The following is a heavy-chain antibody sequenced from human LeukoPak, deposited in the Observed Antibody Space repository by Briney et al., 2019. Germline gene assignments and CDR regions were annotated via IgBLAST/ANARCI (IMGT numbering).Heavy chain of an antibody. CDR1: RGSINSTGYF. V-gene: IGHV4-39*01. Sequence: SETLSLTCDVSRGSINSTGYFWGWIRPSPGKGLEWIGAIYYTGDAYFNPSLRSRANMAVDTSENRFSLNLRSVTAADTAIYYCARRRSWPEFDYWGQGTLVTVSS. CDR3: ARRRSWPEFDY. D-gene: IGHD6-13*01. CDR2: IYYTGDA. J-gene: IGHJ4*02.